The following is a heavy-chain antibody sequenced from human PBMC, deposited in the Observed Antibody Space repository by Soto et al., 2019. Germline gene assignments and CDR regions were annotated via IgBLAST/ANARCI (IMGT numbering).Heavy chain of an antibody. CDR1: GFTFDDYA. J-gene: IGHJ6*03. Sequence: EVQLVESGGGLVQPGRSLRLSCAASGFTFDDYAMHWVRQAPGKGLEWVSGISWNSGSIGYADSVKGRFTISRDNSKNSLYLQMNSLRAEDTALYYWAKGAYGYYYYRDVWGKGTTVTVSS. D-gene: IGHD3-16*01. V-gene: IGHV3-9*01. CDR3: AKGAYGYYYYRDV. CDR2: ISWNSGSI.